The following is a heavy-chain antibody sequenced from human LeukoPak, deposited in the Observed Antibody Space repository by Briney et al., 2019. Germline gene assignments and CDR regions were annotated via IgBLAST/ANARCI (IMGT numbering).Heavy chain of an antibody. CDR2: IYYSGST. Sequence: KSSETLSLTCTVSGGSISSYYWSWIRQPPGKGLEWIGYIYYSGSTNYNPSLKSRVTISVDTSKNQFSLKLSSVTAADTAVYYRARMIGNYRGVYYYYGMDVWGQGTTVTVSS. CDR1: GGSISSYY. D-gene: IGHD4-11*01. V-gene: IGHV4-59*01. J-gene: IGHJ6*02. CDR3: ARMIGNYRGVYYYYGMDV.